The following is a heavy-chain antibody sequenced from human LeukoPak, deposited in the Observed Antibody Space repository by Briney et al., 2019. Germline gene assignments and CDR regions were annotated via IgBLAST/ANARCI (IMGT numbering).Heavy chain of an antibody. J-gene: IGHJ4*02. CDR2: INHSGST. CDR1: GGSFSGYY. D-gene: IGHD6-13*01. CDR3: ARLLVEVGDDY. V-gene: IGHV4-34*01. Sequence: SETLSLTCAVYGGSFSGYYWSWIRQSPGKGLEWIGEINHSGSTNYDPSLKSRVTISVDTSKNQFSLKLSSVTAADTAVYYCARLLVEVGDDYWGQGTLVTVSS.